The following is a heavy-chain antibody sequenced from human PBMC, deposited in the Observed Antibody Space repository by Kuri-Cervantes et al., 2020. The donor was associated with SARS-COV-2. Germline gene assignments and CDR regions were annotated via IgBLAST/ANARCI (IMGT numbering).Heavy chain of an antibody. V-gene: IGHV1-46*03. CDR1: GYTFTSYN. CDR2: INPSGGST. D-gene: IGHD2-15*01. Sequence: ASVKVSCKASGYTFTSYNMHWVRQAPGQGLEWMGIINPSGGSTSYPQKVQGRVTMTRDTSTSTVYMELSSLRSEDTAVYSCAREEAEGCSGCNCNHNWFDPWGQGTLVTVSS. CDR3: AREEAEGCSGCNCNHNWFDP. J-gene: IGHJ5*02.